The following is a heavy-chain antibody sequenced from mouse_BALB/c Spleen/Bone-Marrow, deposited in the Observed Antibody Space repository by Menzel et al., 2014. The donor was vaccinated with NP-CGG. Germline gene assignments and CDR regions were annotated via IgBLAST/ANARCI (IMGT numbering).Heavy chain of an antibody. Sequence: QVQLQQSGAELVRPGASVKLSCKAFGYTFXSYWINWVKQRPGQGLEWIGNIYPSDSYTNYNQKFKDKATLTVDKSSSTAYMQLSSPTSEDSAVYYCTRRDGYDYYAMDYWGQGTSVTVSS. D-gene: IGHD2-3*01. J-gene: IGHJ4*01. CDR2: IYPSDSYT. CDR1: GYTFXSYW. CDR3: TRRDGYDYYAMDY. V-gene: IGHV1-69*02.